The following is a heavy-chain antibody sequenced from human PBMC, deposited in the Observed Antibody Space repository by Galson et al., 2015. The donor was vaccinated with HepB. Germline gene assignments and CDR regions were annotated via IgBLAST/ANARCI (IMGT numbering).Heavy chain of an antibody. CDR1: GYTFTSYG. CDR2: ISAYNGNT. D-gene: IGHD3-22*01. J-gene: IGHJ3*02. CDR3: AREPRGGYYDSSGYYLDAFDI. V-gene: IGHV1-18*01. Sequence: SVKVSCKASGYTFTSYGISWVRQAPGQGLEWMGWISAYNGNTNYAQKLQGRVTMTTDTSTSTAYMELRSLRSDDTAVYYCAREPRGGYYDSSGYYLDAFDIWGQWTMVTVSS.